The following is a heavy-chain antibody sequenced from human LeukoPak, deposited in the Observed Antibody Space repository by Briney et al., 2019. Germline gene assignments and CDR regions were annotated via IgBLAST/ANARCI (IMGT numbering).Heavy chain of an antibody. CDR1: GFTFSSYS. Sequence: GGSLRLSCAASGFTFSSYSMNWVRQAPGKGLEWVSYIRSSSSYIHYADSVKGRVTISRDNAKKSLYLQMNSLRAEDTAVYYCARDGSGSYFFDYWGQGTLVTVSS. V-gene: IGHV3-21*01. D-gene: IGHD3-10*01. J-gene: IGHJ4*02. CDR2: IRSSSSYI. CDR3: ARDGSGSYFFDY.